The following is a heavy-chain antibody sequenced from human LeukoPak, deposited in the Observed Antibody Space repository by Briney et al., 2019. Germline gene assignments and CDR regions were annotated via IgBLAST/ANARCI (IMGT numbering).Heavy chain of an antibody. J-gene: IGHJ5*02. CDR1: GFSLSSYA. CDR2: IGAGGTDT. D-gene: IGHD4-17*01. V-gene: IGHV3-23*01. Sequence: PGGSLRLSCAVSGFSLSSYATAWVRQAPGKGLEWVSGIGAGGTDTYYADAVKGRFTISKDKSKTLLYLQMNSLRAEDTALYHCAKDLTYGDGRXEFDXXGQGXLVTVS. CDR3: AKDLTYGDGRXEFDX.